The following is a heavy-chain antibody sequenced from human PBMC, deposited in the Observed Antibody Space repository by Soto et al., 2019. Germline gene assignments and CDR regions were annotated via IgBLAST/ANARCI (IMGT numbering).Heavy chain of an antibody. V-gene: IGHV3-23*01. CDR3: ARDWTLYSSSRGPLQEDYSDY. CDR1: GFTFSSYA. J-gene: IGHJ4*01. CDR2: ISGSGVST. Sequence: GGSLRLSCAASGFTFSSYAMSWVRQAPGKGLEWVSAISGSGVSTYYADSVKGRFTISRDNSKNTLYLQMNSLRAEDTAVYYCARDWTLYSSSRGPLQEDYSDYWGHGTLVPVS. D-gene: IGHD6-13*01.